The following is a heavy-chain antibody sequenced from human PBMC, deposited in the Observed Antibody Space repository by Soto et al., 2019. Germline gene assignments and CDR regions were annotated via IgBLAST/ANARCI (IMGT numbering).Heavy chain of an antibody. D-gene: IGHD3-16*01. CDR2: ISYDGNYI. Sequence: GGSLRLSCEASGFAFSSYAMHWVRQAPGKGLEWVGVISYDGNYIYYADSVKGRFTISRDNSKNTLYVQVNSLRPEDTAVYYCAKGILSATIGPYAMDVWGQGTTVTVSS. CDR3: AKGILSATIGPYAMDV. V-gene: IGHV3-30*18. CDR1: GFAFSSYA. J-gene: IGHJ6*02.